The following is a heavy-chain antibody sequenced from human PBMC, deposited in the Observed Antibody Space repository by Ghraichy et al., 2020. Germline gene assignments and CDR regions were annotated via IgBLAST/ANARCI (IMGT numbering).Heavy chain of an antibody. Sequence: SETLSLTCTVSGGSIINGGYFWSWIRQHPGKGLEWIGYIYHSGSTYYNPSLKSRITISVDTSRNQFSLNLTSVTAADPAVYYCARDSRVVFVGQKANNAFDIWGQVTMVTVSS. J-gene: IGHJ3*02. CDR3: ARDSRVVFVGQKANNAFDI. CDR2: IYHSGST. CDR1: GGSIINGGYF. V-gene: IGHV4-31*03. D-gene: IGHD1-26*01.